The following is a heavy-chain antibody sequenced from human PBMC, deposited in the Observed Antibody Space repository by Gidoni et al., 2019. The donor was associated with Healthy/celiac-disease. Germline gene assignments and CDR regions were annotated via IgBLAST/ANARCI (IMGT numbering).Heavy chain of an antibody. CDR1: GASISSYY. D-gene: IGHD2-21*02. V-gene: IGHV4-4*07. Sequence: QVQLQESCPGLVKPSEPLPFTCTVSGASISSYYWSWIRQPAGKGLEWIGRIYTRGSTNYNPSLKKRVTMSVDTTKNQFSQKLSSVTAADTAVYYCARVAYCGGDCYSDAFDIWGQGTMITVSS. CDR3: ARVAYCGGDCYSDAFDI. J-gene: IGHJ3*02. CDR2: IYTRGST.